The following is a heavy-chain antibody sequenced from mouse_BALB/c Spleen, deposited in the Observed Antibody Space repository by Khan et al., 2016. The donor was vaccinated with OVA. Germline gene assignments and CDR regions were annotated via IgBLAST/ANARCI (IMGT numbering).Heavy chain of an antibody. Sequence: QMQLEESGPGLVAPSQSLSITCTVSGFSLTSYGVHWVRQPPGQGLEWLVVIWSDGSTNYNSVLKSRLSISKDNSTSQVFLKMNSLQTDDTAIYYCARWFDGYCSRYAMDYWGQGTSVTVSS. J-gene: IGHJ4*01. CDR2: IWSDGST. CDR1: GFSLTSYG. CDR3: ARWFDGYCSRYAMDY. V-gene: IGHV2-6*02. D-gene: IGHD2-3*01.